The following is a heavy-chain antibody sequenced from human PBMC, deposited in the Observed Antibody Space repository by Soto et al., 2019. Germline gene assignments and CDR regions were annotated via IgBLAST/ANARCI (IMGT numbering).Heavy chain of an antibody. CDR1: GGSISSSSYY. CDR3: ARFPVRGVIITGPYYYYGMDV. CDR2: IYYSGST. D-gene: IGHD3-10*01. Sequence: PSETLSLTCTVSGGSISSSSYYWGWIRQPPGKGLEWIGSIYYSGSTYYNPSLKSRVTISVDTSKNQFSLKLSSVTAADTAVYYCARFPVRGVIITGPYYYYGMDVWGQGTTVT. V-gene: IGHV4-39*01. J-gene: IGHJ6*02.